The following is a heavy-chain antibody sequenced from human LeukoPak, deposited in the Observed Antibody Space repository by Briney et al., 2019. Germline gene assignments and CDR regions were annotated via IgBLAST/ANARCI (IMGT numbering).Heavy chain of an antibody. CDR1: GGSFSGFH. Sequence: SETLSLTCAVYGGSFSGFHWSWIRQPPGKGLEWIGEINHSGSTSYKPSLKSRVTISINTSKKQFSLKLSSVTAADTAVYYCARALSAWGQRTLVTVSS. V-gene: IGHV4-34*01. J-gene: IGHJ4*02. CDR3: ARALSA. CDR2: INHSGST.